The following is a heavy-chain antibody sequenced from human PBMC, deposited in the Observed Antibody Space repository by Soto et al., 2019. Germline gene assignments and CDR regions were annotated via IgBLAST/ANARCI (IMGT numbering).Heavy chain of an antibody. V-gene: IGHV1-18*01. CDR3: ARGRYGDY. D-gene: IGHD1-1*01. Sequence: QVHLVKSGAEVKKPGASVKVSCKGFGYDFTTYGITWVRQAPGQGLEWMAWISAHNGNTDYAQKLQGRVTVTRDTSTSTAYMELRSLRSDDTAVYYCARGRYGDYWGQGALVTVSS. CDR2: ISAHNGNT. CDR1: GYDFTTYG. J-gene: IGHJ4*02.